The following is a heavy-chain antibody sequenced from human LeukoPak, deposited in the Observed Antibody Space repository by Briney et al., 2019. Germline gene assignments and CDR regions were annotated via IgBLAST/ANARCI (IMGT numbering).Heavy chain of an antibody. CDR1: GGSFSGYY. CDR3: ARAARRSYYNG. Sequence: PSETLSLTCAVYGGSFSGYYWSWIRQPPGKGLEWIGEINHSGSTNYNPSLKSRVTISVDTSKNQFSLKLSSATAADTAVYYCARAARRSYYNGWGQGTLVTVSS. D-gene: IGHD3-10*01. J-gene: IGHJ4*02. V-gene: IGHV4-34*01. CDR2: INHSGST.